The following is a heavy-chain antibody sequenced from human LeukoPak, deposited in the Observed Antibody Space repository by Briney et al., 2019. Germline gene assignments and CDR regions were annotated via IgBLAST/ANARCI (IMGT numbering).Heavy chain of an antibody. CDR1: GYSISSGYY. D-gene: IGHD5/OR15-5a*01. J-gene: IGHJ4*02. CDR2: ISHSGST. CDR3: ARRVYPYYFDY. Sequence: TSETLSLTCAVSGYSISSGYYWGWIRQPPGKGLEWIGTISHSGSTYYNPSLKSRVTISIDTSKNQFSLKLYPVTAADTAVYYCARRVYPYYFDYWGQGTLVTVSS. V-gene: IGHV4-38-2*01.